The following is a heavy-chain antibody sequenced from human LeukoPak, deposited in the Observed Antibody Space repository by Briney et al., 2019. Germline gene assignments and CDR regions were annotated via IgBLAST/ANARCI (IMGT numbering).Heavy chain of an antibody. J-gene: IGHJ3*02. V-gene: IGHV3-30*02. CDR3: ARETRLPHNDILINRRAFDI. CDR1: GFTFRNYG. D-gene: IGHD3-9*01. CDR2: IWYDGSNK. Sequence: GGSLRLSCAASGFTFRNYGMNWVRQAPGKGLEWVTIIWYDGSNKYYADSVKGRFTISRDNSKSTLFLQMNSLTIEDTAVYYCARETRLPHNDILINRRAFDIWGQGTILTVSS.